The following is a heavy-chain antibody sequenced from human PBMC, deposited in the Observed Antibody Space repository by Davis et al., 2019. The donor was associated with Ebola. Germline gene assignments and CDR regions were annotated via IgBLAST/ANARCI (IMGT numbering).Heavy chain of an antibody. Sequence: PGGSLRLSCAASGFTFSGFWMSWVRQAPGKGLEWVANIKQDGSEKYYVNSVKGRFIISRDNAKNSLYLQMNSLRAEDTAVYYCAASSGPNWFDPWGQGTLVTVSS. D-gene: IGHD6-19*01. CDR2: IKQDGSEK. J-gene: IGHJ5*02. CDR1: GFTFSGFW. V-gene: IGHV3-7*03. CDR3: AASSGPNWFDP.